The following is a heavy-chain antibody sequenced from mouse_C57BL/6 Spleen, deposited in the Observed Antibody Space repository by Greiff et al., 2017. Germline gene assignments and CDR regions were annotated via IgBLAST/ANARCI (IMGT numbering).Heavy chain of an antibody. J-gene: IGHJ4*01. V-gene: IGHV1-53*01. CDR2: INPSNGGT. CDR1: GYTFTSYW. CDR3: ARWLLPYAMDY. Sequence: QVQLQQPGTELVKPGASVKLSCKASGYTFTSYWMHWVKPRPGQGLEWIGNINPSNGGTNYNEKFKSKATLTVDNSSSTAYMQLSSLTSDDSAVYYCARWLLPYAMDYWGQGTSVTVSS. D-gene: IGHD2-3*01.